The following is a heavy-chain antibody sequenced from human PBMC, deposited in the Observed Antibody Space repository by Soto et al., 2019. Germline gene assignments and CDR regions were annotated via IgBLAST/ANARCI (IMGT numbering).Heavy chain of an antibody. CDR2: ISAYNGNT. CDR3: ARVISSGYLKGGGDFDY. V-gene: IGHV1-18*01. CDR1: GYTFTSYG. J-gene: IGHJ4*02. Sequence: QVQLVQSGAEVKKPGASVKVSCKASGYTFTSYGISWVRQAPGQGLEWMGWISAYNGNTNYAQKLQGRVTMTTDTAASPADMALRSLRSDDTAVYYCARVISSGYLKGGGDFDYWGQGTLVTVSS. D-gene: IGHD3-22*01.